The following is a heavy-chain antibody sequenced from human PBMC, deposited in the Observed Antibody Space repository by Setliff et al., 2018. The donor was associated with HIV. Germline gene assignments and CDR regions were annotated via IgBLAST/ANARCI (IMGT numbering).Heavy chain of an antibody. Sequence: GGSLRLSCAVSGLTFTNYAMHWVRQAPGKGLESVSFISYDGGSKYYADSVKGRFTISRDNAKNTLFLQMNSLRAEDTAVYYCASSNVVVVTASVSDAFDIWGQGTMVTVSS. J-gene: IGHJ3*02. CDR2: ISYDGGSK. CDR3: ASSNVVVVTASVSDAFDI. V-gene: IGHV3-30*12. D-gene: IGHD2-21*02. CDR1: GLTFTNYA.